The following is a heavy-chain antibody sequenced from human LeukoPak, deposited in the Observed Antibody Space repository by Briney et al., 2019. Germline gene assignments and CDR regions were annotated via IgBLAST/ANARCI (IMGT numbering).Heavy chain of an antibody. CDR1: GGSFSNYA. CDR3: ARDLHYGSGANWFDP. J-gene: IGHJ5*02. CDR2: IVPILSTT. Sequence: WASVKVSCKASGGSFSNYAISWVRQAPGQGLEWMGGIVPILSTTNYARKFQGRVTMTAGESTSTAYMELSSLRSEDTAVYYCARDLHYGSGANWFDPWGQGTLVTVSS. V-gene: IGHV1-69*13. D-gene: IGHD3-10*01.